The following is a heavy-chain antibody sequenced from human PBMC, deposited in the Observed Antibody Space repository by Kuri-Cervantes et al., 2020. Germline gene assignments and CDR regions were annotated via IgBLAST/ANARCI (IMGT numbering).Heavy chain of an antibody. D-gene: IGHD2-2*01. V-gene: IGHV3-30-3*01. J-gene: IGHJ4*02. CDR3: ATRKYCSSLSCYLTQEDYFDY. CDR2: ISYDGSNK. CDR1: GFTFSSYW. Sequence: GGSLRLSCAASGFTFSSYWMSWVRQAPGKGLEWVAVISYDGSNKYYADSVKGRFTISRDNSKNTLYLQMNSLRAEDTAVYYCATRKYCSSLSCYLTQEDYFDYWGQGTLVTVSS.